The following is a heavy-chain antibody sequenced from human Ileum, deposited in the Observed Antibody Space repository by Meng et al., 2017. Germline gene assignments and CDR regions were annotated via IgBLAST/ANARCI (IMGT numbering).Heavy chain of an antibody. J-gene: IGHJ4*02. CDR2: ISPYNGNT. CDR1: GYTFTSYG. Sequence: ASVKVSCKPSGYTFTSYGISWVRQAPGQGPEWMGWISPYNGNTHYAQRLQGRVTVTTDTSTRTVYMELRSLRSDDTAVYYCARDNWFSGSYPSLDYWGQGTLVTVSS. V-gene: IGHV1-18*01. D-gene: IGHD1-26*01. CDR3: ARDNWFSGSYPSLDY.